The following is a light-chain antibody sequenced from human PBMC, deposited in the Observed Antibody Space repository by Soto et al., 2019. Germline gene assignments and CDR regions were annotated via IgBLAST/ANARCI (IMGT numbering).Light chain of an antibody. CDR3: QQYNNGWS. Sequence: ETVLTQSPARLSLSPGERATLSCRAGQSVSDYLAWYQQKPGQPPRLLFFDASNRVTGVPARFSGSGSGTEFTLTISSLQSEDFAVYYCQQYNNGWSFGQGTKVDIK. V-gene: IGKV3D-15*01. J-gene: IGKJ1*01. CDR2: DAS. CDR1: QSVSDY.